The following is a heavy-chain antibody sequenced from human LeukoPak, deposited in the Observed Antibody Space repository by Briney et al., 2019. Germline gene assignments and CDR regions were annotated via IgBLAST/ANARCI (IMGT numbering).Heavy chain of an antibody. J-gene: IGHJ4*02. CDR1: GGSFSGCY. CDR2: INHSGST. V-gene: IGHV4-34*01. D-gene: IGHD3-3*01. Sequence: SETLSLTCAVYGGSFSGCYWSWIRQPPGKGLEWIGEINHSGSTNYNPSLKSRVTISVDTSKNQFSLKLSSVTAADTAVYYCAREGITIFGVATPFDYWGQGTLVTVSS. CDR3: AREGITIFGVATPFDY.